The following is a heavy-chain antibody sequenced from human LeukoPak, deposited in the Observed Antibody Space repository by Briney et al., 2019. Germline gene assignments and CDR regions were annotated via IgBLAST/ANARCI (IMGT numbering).Heavy chain of an antibody. CDR2: IRYDGSNK. CDR3: AREQIAMVRGGDY. J-gene: IGHJ4*02. V-gene: IGHV3-30*02. CDR1: GFTFSNYA. D-gene: IGHD3-10*01. Sequence: GGSLRLSCAASGFTFSNYAMHWVRQAPGKGLEWVAYIRYDGSNKYYTDSVKGRFTISRDNAKNSLYLQMNSLRAEDTAVYYCAREQIAMVRGGDYWGQGTLVTVSS.